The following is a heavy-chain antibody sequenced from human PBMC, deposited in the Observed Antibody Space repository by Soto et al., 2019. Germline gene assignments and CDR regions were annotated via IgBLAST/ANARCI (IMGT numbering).Heavy chain of an antibody. CDR3: ARDRGYDSSGYYFGWFDP. J-gene: IGHJ5*02. V-gene: IGHV4-30-4*01. D-gene: IGHD3-22*01. Sequence: QVQLQESGPGLVKPSQTLSLTCTVSGGSISSGDYYWSWIRQPPGKGLEWIGYIYYSGSTYYNPSLKIRVTISVDTSKNQFSLKLSSVTAADTAVYYCARDRGYDSSGYYFGWFDPWGQGTLVTVSS. CDR2: IYYSGST. CDR1: GGSISSGDYY.